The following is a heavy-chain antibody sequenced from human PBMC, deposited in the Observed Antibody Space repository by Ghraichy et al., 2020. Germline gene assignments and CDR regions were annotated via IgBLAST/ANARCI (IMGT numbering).Heavy chain of an antibody. D-gene: IGHD4-23*01. Sequence: SETLSLTCTVSGGSISSYYWSWIRQPPGKGLEWIGYIYYSGSTNYNPSLKSRVTISVDTSKNQFSLKLSSVTAADTAVYYCARASSQVVTTAADAFDIWGQGTMVTVSS. CDR2: IYYSGST. CDR1: GGSISSYY. CDR3: ARASSQVVTTAADAFDI. J-gene: IGHJ3*02. V-gene: IGHV4-59*01.